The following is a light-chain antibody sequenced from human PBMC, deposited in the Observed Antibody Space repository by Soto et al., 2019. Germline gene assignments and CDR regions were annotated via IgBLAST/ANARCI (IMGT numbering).Light chain of an antibody. J-gene: IGKJ2*01. V-gene: IGKV3-15*01. Sequence: EIVMTQSPATLSVSPGERATLSCRASQSVSSNLAWYQQKPGRAPRLLIYGASTRATGMPARFSGSGSGTEFTLTISSLQSEDFAVYYCQQYKKWPPYTFGQGTKLEIK. CDR2: GAS. CDR1: QSVSSN. CDR3: QQYKKWPPYT.